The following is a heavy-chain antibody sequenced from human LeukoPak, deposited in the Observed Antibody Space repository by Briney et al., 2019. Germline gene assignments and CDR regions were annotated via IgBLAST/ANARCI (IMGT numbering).Heavy chain of an antibody. CDR1: GGSTSSGGYS. CDR3: ARLSQYHYYFDY. Sequence: SETLSLTCAVSGGSTSSGGYSWSWIRQPPGKGLEWIGYIYHSGSTYYNPSLKSRVTISVDRSKNQFSLKLSSVTAADTAVYYCARLSQYHYYFDYWGQGTLVTVSS. D-gene: IGHD2-2*01. V-gene: IGHV4-30-2*01. J-gene: IGHJ4*02. CDR2: IYHSGST.